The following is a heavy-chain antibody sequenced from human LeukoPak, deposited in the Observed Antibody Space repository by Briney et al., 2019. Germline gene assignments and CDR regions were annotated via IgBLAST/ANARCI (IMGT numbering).Heavy chain of an antibody. Sequence: GGSLRLSYAASGFTFSSYWMSWVRQAPGKGLEWVANIKQDGSEKYYVDSVKGRFTISRDNAKNSLYLQMNSLRAEDTAVYYCAREPYYYDSSGYYSIDAFDIWGQGTMVTVSS. CDR3: AREPYYYDSSGYYSIDAFDI. V-gene: IGHV3-7*01. CDR1: GFTFSSYW. CDR2: IKQDGSEK. D-gene: IGHD3-22*01. J-gene: IGHJ3*02.